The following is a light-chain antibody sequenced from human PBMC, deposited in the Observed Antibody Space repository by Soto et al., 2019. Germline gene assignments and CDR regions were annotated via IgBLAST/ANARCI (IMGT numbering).Light chain of an antibody. V-gene: IGKV1-27*01. CDR2: GAS. CDR1: QDISYY. CDR3: QQYHSAPRT. Sequence: IPVTRSPSSLSASVGDRVTITCRANQDISYYLAWYQQKQGKVPKLLIYGASTLQSGVPSRFSGSGSGTDFTLTISSLQPEDIATYYCQQYHSAPRTFGQGTKVDIK. J-gene: IGKJ1*01.